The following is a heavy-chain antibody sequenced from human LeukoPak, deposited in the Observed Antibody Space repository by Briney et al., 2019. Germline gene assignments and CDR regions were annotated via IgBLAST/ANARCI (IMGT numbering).Heavy chain of an antibody. D-gene: IGHD1-26*01. J-gene: IGHJ5*02. V-gene: IGHV1-2*02. CDR1: GYTFTGYY. Sequence: AASVKVSCKASGYTFTGYYMHWVRQAPGQGLEWMGWINPNSGGTNYAQKFQGRVTMTRDTSISTAYMELSRLRSDDTAVYYCAREAWESNWFDPWGQGTLVTVSS. CDR2: INPNSGGT. CDR3: AREAWESNWFDP.